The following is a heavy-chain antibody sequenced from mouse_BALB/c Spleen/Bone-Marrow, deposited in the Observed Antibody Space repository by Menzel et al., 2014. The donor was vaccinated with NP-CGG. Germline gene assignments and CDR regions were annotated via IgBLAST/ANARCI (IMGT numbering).Heavy chain of an antibody. J-gene: IGHJ4*01. V-gene: IGHV10-1*02. Sequence: EVMLVESGGGLVQPKGSLKLSCAASGFTFNTYAMNWVRQAPGKGLEWVARIRSKSNNYATYYADSVKDRFTISRDDSQSMLYLQMNNLKTEDTAMYYCVRHSYYYDSSYYAMDYWGQGTSVTVSS. CDR3: VRHSYYYDSSYYAMDY. CDR1: GFTFNTYA. D-gene: IGHD1-1*01. CDR2: IRSKSNNYAT.